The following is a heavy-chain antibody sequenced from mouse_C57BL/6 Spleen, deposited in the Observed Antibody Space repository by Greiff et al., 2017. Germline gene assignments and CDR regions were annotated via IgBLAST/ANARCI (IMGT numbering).Heavy chain of an antibody. D-gene: IGHD1-1*01. Sequence: QVTLKVSGPGLLQSSQTLSLTCSFSGFSLSTSGMGVSWLRQPSGKGLEWLAHSYWDDDKRYNPSLKSRLTISKDTSRNQVFLKITSVDTADTATYYCARRAGGSSFAVDYWGQGTSVTVSS. J-gene: IGHJ4*01. V-gene: IGHV8-12*01. CDR2: SYWDDDK. CDR3: ARRAGGSSFAVDY. CDR1: GFSLSTSGMG.